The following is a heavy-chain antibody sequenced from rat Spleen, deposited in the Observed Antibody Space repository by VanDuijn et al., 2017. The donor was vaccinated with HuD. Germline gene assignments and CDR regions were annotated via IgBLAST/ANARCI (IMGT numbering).Heavy chain of an antibody. J-gene: IGHJ2*01. CDR2: TTNSGNST. D-gene: IGHD1-10*01. CDR1: GFTFSSFP. V-gene: IGHV5-46*01. Sequence: EVQLVESGGGLVQPGRSLKVSCAASGFTFSSFPMAWVRQAPKKGLEWVASTTNSGNSTYYLEYVKGRFTISRDNAKSTLYLQMNSLRSEDTATYYCTRGGNYDFDYWGQGVMVTVSS. CDR3: TRGGNYDFDY.